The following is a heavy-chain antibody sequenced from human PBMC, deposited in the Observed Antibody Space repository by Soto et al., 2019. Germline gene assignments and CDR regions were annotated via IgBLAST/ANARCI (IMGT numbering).Heavy chain of an antibody. CDR2: VSYTGTT. CDR3: ARESRNYLDRSGYLDV. D-gene: IGHD3-22*01. Sequence: SDTLSPTSTVSGYPATSSPYHWRWLPTPPRKGLARLGYVSYTGTTLYNPSLKRPVAMLLDTPRNQFSLKVDSVTAADTAVYYCARESRNYLDRSGYLDVWGQGTTVTVSS. CDR1: GYPATSSPYH. V-gene: IGHV4-30-4*02. J-gene: IGHJ6*02.